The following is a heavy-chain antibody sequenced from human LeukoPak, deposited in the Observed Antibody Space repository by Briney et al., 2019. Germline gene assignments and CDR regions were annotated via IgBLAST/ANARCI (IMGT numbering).Heavy chain of an antibody. CDR1: GFTFSDYY. CDR2: ISSSGSTI. CDR3: AKKQYYYDSSGLDY. D-gene: IGHD3-22*01. J-gene: IGHJ4*02. V-gene: IGHV3-11*04. Sequence: GGSLRLSCAASGFTFSDYYMSWIRQAPGKGLEWVSYISSSGSTIYYADSVKGRFTISRDNAKNSLYLQMNSLRAEDTAVYYCAKKQYYYDSSGLDYWGQGTLVTVSS.